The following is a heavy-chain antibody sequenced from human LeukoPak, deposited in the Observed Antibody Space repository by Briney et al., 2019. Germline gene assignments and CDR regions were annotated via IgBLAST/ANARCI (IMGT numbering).Heavy chain of an antibody. J-gene: IGHJ4*02. D-gene: IGHD1-26*01. Sequence: PGGSLRLSCAASGFTFSRYWMSWVRQAPGKGLEWVANIKEDESVKYYVESVKGRFTISRDNAKNSLYLQMNSLRAEDTAVYYCARGGSDYWGQGTLVTVSS. V-gene: IGHV3-7*05. CDR1: GFTFSRYW. CDR2: IKEDESVK. CDR3: ARGGSDY.